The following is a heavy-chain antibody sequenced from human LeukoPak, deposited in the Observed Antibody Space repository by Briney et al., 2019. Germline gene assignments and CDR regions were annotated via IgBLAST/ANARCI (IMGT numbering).Heavy chain of an antibody. CDR3: ARVVAGKGTYYYGSGSRTGTFFDY. D-gene: IGHD3-10*01. CDR1: GGSISSSSYY. CDR2: IYYSGST. J-gene: IGHJ4*02. Sequence: SETLSLTCTVSGGSISSSSYYWGWIRQPPGKGLEWIGSIYYSGSTNYNPSLKSRVTISVDTSKNQFSLKLSSVTAADTAVYYCARVVAGKGTYYYGSGSRTGTFFDYWGQGTLVTVSS. V-gene: IGHV4-39*07.